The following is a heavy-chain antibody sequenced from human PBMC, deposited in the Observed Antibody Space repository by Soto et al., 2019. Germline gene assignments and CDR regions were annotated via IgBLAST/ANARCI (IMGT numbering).Heavy chain of an antibody. D-gene: IGHD3-16*02. V-gene: IGHV3-23*01. Sequence: GGSLRLSCAASGFTFSSYAMSWVRQAPGKGLEWVSAISGSGGSTYYADSVKGRFTISRDNSKNTLYLQMNSLRAEDMAVYYCGKDFMITFGGVIGEYYFDYWGQGTLVTVSS. J-gene: IGHJ4*02. CDR1: GFTFSSYA. CDR2: ISGSGGST. CDR3: GKDFMITFGGVIGEYYFDY.